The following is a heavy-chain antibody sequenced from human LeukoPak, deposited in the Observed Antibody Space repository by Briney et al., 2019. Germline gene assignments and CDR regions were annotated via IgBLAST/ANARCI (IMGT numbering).Heavy chain of an antibody. V-gene: IGHV3-74*01. CDR3: ARDWVYKIDY. Sequence: PGGCLRLSCETAGFTFSSYVMHWVRRTPGKGLVWVSRISHDGFISYADSVKGRFTISRDNAKNTLILQMNSLRAEDTAVYYCARDWVYKIDYWGRGTLVTVSS. CDR2: ISHDGFI. CDR1: GFTFSSYV. D-gene: IGHD5-24*01. J-gene: IGHJ4*02.